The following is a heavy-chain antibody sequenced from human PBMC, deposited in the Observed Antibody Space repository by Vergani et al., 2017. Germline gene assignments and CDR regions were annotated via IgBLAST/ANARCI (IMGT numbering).Heavy chain of an antibody. CDR3: ATSRTSTQLVRGGVL. CDR2: INHSGST. V-gene: IGHV4-34*01. J-gene: IGHJ4*02. Sequence: QVQLQQWGAGLLKPSETLSLTCAVSGGSFSGYYWSWIRQPPGKGLEWIGEINHSGSTNYNPSLKSRVTISVDTSKNQFSLKLSSVTAADTAVYYCATSRTSTQLVRGGVLWGQGTLVTVSS. CDR1: GGSFSGYY. D-gene: IGHD6-13*01.